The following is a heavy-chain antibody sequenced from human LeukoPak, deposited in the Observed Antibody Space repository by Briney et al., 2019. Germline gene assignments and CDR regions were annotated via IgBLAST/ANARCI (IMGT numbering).Heavy chain of an antibody. CDR1: GFTFSSYE. D-gene: IGHD6-13*01. CDR2: ISSSGSTI. V-gene: IGHV3-48*03. CDR3: ARDSVAAAIDY. Sequence: GGSLRLSCAAPGFTFSSYEMNWVRQAPGKGLEWVSYISSSGSTIYYADSVKGRFTISRDNAKNSLYLQMNSLRAEDTAVYYCARDSVAAAIDYWGQGTLVTVSS. J-gene: IGHJ4*02.